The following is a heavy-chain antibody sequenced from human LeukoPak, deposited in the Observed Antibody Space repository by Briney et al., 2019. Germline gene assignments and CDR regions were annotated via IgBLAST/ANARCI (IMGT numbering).Heavy chain of an antibody. CDR2: INTNTGNP. D-gene: IGHD6-19*01. CDR1: GYTFTSYA. J-gene: IGHJ2*01. CDR3: ARVKLEQWRVRFIWYFDY. V-gene: IGHV7-4-1*02. Sequence: ASVKVSCKASGYTFTSYAMNWVRQAPGQGLEWMGWINTNTGNPTYAQGFTGRFVFSLDTSVSTAYLQISSLKAEDTAVYYCARVKLEQWRVRFIWYFDYWGRGTLVTVSS.